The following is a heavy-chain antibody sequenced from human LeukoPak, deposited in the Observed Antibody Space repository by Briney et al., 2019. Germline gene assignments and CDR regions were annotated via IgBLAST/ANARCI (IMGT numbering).Heavy chain of an antibody. V-gene: IGHV3-30*18. CDR1: GFTFSSYG. CDR2: ISYDGSNK. J-gene: IGHJ4*02. Sequence: GGSLRLSWAASGFTFSSYGMHWVRQAPGKGLGWVAVISYDGSNKYYADSVKGRFTISRDNSKNTLYLQMNSLRAEDTAVYYCAKGSWFGELWGQGTLVTVSP. CDR3: AKGSWFGEL. D-gene: IGHD3-10*01.